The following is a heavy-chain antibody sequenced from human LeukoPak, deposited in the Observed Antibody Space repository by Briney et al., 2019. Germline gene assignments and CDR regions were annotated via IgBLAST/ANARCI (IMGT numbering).Heavy chain of an antibody. V-gene: IGHV3-23*01. Sequence: GGSLRLSCAASGFTFSSYAMSWVRQAPGKGIEWVSIISGSDGHIYYADSVKGRFTISRDNSKNTLHLQMNSLRAEDTAVYYCAKDPVDFGGNDADFWGQGTLVTVSS. CDR1: GFTFSSYA. J-gene: IGHJ4*02. CDR2: ISGSDGHI. D-gene: IGHD4-23*01. CDR3: AKDPVDFGGNDADF.